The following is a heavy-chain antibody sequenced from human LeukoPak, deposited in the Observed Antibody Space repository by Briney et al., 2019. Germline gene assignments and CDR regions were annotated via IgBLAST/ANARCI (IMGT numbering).Heavy chain of an antibody. CDR3: ARALPYYYGSGVPFDP. J-gene: IGHJ5*02. CDR2: ISSDGSDK. Sequence: PGGSLRLSCAASGFTFSDYDIHWVRQAPGKGLEWVAVISSDGSDKSYADSVKGRFTISRDNSKNTLCLQLHSLSAEDTAVYYCARALPYYYGSGVPFDPWGQGTLVTVSS. V-gene: IGHV3-30*03. CDR1: GFTFSDYD. D-gene: IGHD3-10*01.